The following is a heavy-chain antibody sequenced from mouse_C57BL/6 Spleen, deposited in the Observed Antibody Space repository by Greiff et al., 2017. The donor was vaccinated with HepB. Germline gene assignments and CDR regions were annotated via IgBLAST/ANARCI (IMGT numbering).Heavy chain of an antibody. CDR3: ASYDGYSGYFDV. CDR2: IDPANGNT. CDR1: GFNIKNTY. D-gene: IGHD2-3*01. V-gene: IGHV14-3*01. Sequence: EVQLQQSVAELVRPGASVKLSCTASGFNIKNTYMHWVKQRPDQGLEWIGRIDPANGNTKYAPKFQGKATITADTSSNTAYLQLSSLTSEDTAIYYWASYDGYSGYFDVWGTGTTVTVSS. J-gene: IGHJ1*03.